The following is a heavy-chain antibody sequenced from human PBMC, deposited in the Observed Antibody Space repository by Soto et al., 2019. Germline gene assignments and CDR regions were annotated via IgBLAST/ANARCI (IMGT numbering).Heavy chain of an antibody. J-gene: IGHJ5*02. V-gene: IGHV1-18*01. CDR1: GGTFSSYA. D-gene: IGHD3-22*01. Sequence: ASVKVSCKASGGTFSSYAISWVRQAPGQGLEWMGWISAYYGNTNYAQKLQGRVTMTTDTSTSTAYMELRSLRSDDTAVYYCARGTPMTLETPWGQGTLVTVSS. CDR3: ARGTPMTLETP. CDR2: ISAYYGNT.